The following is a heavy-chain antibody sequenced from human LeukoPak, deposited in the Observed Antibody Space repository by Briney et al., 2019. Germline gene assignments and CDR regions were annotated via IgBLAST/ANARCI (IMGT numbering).Heavy chain of an antibody. V-gene: IGHV1-18*01. CDR3: ARADITMVRGVHYYYYYGMDV. J-gene: IGHJ6*02. D-gene: IGHD3-10*01. CDR2: ISAYNGNT. Sequence: ASVKVSCKASGYTFTSYGISWVRQAPGQGLEWMGWISAYNGNTNYAQKLQGRVTMTTDTSTSTAYMELRSLRSDDTAVYYCARADITMVRGVHYYYYYGMDVWGQGTTVTVSS. CDR1: GYTFTSYG.